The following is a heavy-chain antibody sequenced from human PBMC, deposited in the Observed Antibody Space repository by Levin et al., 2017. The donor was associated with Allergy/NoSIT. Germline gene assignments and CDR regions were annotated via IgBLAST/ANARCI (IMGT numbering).Heavy chain of an antibody. CDR1: GFTFSSYA. Sequence: GGSLRLSCAASGFTFSSYAMHWVRQAPGKGLEWVAVISYDGSNKYYADSVKGRFTISRDNSKNTLYLQMNSLRAEDTAVYYCARRRLAYCGGDCYFFGGAFDIWGQGTMVTVSS. D-gene: IGHD2-21*02. CDR2: ISYDGSNK. CDR3: ARRRLAYCGGDCYFFGGAFDI. V-gene: IGHV3-30-3*01. J-gene: IGHJ3*02.